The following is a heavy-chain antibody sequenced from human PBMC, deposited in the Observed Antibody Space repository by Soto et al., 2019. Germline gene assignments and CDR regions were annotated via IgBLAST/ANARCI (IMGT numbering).Heavy chain of an antibody. Sequence: SETLSLTSPFSGGTISSSSYYWGWIRQPPGKGLEWIGSIYYSGSTYYNPSLKSRVTVSVDTSKNQFSLKLSYYDSSGFEGGGMDVWGQGTTVT. D-gene: IGHD3-22*01. CDR3: DV. CDR1: GGTISSSSYY. V-gene: IGHV4-39*01. J-gene: IGHJ6*02. CDR2: IYYSGST.